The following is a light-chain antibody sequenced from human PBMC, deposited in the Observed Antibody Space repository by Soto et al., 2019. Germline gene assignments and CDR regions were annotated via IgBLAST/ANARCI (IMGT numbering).Light chain of an antibody. CDR3: CAYARSSTYV. CDR1: SSDVGSNNL. CDR2: EGS. V-gene: IGLV2-23*01. Sequence: QSALTQPASVSGSPGQSITISCSGTSSDVGSNNLVSWYQQHPGKAPKLIIYEGSMRPSGVSNRFSGSKSGNTASLTISGLKVEDEADYYCCAYARSSTYVFGTGTKVTVL. J-gene: IGLJ1*01.